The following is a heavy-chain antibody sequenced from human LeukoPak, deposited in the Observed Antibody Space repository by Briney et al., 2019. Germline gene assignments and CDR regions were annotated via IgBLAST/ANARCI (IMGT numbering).Heavy chain of an antibody. CDR1: GFSFSNYG. Sequence: GGSLRLSCAASGFSFSNYGMHWVRQAPGKGLEWVAVIWYDGSNKYYADSVKGRFTISRDNSKNTLYVQMSSLRAEDTAVYYCAREGGRPGYFGSGSPWGQGTLVTVSS. CDR3: AREGGRPGYFGSGSP. J-gene: IGHJ4*02. CDR2: IWYDGSNK. D-gene: IGHD3-10*01. V-gene: IGHV3-33*08.